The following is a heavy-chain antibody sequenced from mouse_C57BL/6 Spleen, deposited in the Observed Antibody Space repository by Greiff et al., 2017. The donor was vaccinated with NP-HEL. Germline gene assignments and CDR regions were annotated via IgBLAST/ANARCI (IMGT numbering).Heavy chain of an antibody. J-gene: IGHJ4*01. CDR1: GYTFTDHT. V-gene: IGHV1-78*01. D-gene: IGHD2-3*01. Sequence: VQLQQSDAELVKPGASVKISCKVSGYTFTDHTIHWMKQRPEQGLEWIGYIYPRDGSTKYNEKFKGKATLTADKSSSTAYLQLNSLTSEDSAVEFCARGVDDGYYGGYAMDYWGQGTSVTVSS. CDR2: IYPRDGST. CDR3: ARGVDDGYYGGYAMDY.